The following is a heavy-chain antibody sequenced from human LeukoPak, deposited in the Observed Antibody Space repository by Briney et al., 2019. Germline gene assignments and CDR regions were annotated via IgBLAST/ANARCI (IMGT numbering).Heavy chain of an antibody. CDR2: IYYSGST. D-gene: IGHD5-18*01. J-gene: IGHJ4*02. CDR3: ASNALDTAMVNY. Sequence: SETLSLTCTVSGGSISSYYWSWIRQPPGKGLEWIGYIYYSGSTNYNPSLKSRVTISVDMSKNQFSLKLSSVTAADTAVYYCASNALDTAMVNYWGQGTLVTVSS. V-gene: IGHV4-59*01. CDR1: GGSISSYY.